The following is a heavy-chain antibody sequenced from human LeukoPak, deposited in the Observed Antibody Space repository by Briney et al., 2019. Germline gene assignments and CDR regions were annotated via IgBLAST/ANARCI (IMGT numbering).Heavy chain of an antibody. V-gene: IGHV3-23*01. Sequence: GGSLRLSCAASGFTFSSYAMSWVRQAPGKGLEWVSGISGSGGSTYYADSVKGRFTISRDNSKNTMYLQMNSLRAEDTAVYYCAKDLATIEVTYFDHWGQGALVTVSS. CDR3: AKDLATIEVTYFDH. CDR1: GFTFSSYA. CDR2: ISGSGGST. J-gene: IGHJ4*02. D-gene: IGHD5-12*01.